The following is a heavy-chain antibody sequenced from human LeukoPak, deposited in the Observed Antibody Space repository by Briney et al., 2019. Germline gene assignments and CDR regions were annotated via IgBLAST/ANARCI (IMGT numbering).Heavy chain of an antibody. V-gene: IGHV3-21*01. CDR3: ARHYCSNGLCRYFDL. CDR2: ISSSSSYI. D-gene: IGHD2-8*01. Sequence: GGSLRLSCAASGFTFGSYRMNWVRQAPGKGLEWVSSISSSSSYIYYADSVKGRFTISRDNAKNSLYLQMNSLRAEDTAVYYCARHYCSNGLCRYFDLWGRGTLVTVSS. J-gene: IGHJ2*01. CDR1: GFTFGSYR.